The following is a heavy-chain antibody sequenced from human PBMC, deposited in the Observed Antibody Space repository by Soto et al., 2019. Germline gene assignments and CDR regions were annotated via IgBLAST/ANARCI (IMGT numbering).Heavy chain of an antibody. CDR1: GGTFSSYA. J-gene: IGHJ6*02. V-gene: IGHV1-18*01. D-gene: IGHD6-19*01. CDR3: VRSAMAGDYYYYGMDV. CDR2: IIPFIGNT. Sequence: PLASVKVSCKASGGTFSSYALSWVRQAPGQGLEWMGRIIPFIGNTNYAQKFQGRVTLTTDTSTSTAYMELTSLRFDDTAVYYCVRSAMAGDYYYYGMDVWGQGTTVT.